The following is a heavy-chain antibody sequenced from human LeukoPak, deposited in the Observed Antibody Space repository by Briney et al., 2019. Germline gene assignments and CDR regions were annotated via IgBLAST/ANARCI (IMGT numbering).Heavy chain of an antibody. CDR3: ARSYNWNYVGAFDI. D-gene: IGHD1-7*01. CDR1: GGSISSYY. J-gene: IGHJ3*02. CDR2: IYYSGST. Sequence: SSETLSLTCTVSGGSISSYYWSWIRQPPGKGLEWIGYIYYSGSTNYNPSLKSRVTISVDTSKNQFSLKLSSVTAADTAVYYCARSYNWNYVGAFDIWGQGTMDTVSS. V-gene: IGHV4-59*08.